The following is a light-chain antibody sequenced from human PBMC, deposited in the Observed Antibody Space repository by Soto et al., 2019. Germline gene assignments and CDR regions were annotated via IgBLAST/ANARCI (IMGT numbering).Light chain of an antibody. Sequence: EIELTQSPGTLSLSPGERATLSCRASQTIITLAWYKQKPGQAPRLLIYGVSRRATGIPDRFSGSGSGTDFTLTINRLEPEDSAVYFCQQYGNLPLTFGGGTKVDIK. V-gene: IGKV3-20*01. J-gene: IGKJ4*01. CDR3: QQYGNLPLT. CDR1: QTIIT. CDR2: GVS.